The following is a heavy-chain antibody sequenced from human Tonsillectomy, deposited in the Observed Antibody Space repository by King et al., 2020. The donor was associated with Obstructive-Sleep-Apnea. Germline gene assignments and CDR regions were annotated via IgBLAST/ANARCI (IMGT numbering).Heavy chain of an antibody. CDR3: AREVYCSGGSCYSEGHFDY. CDR1: GGSISSGGYS. J-gene: IGHJ4*02. D-gene: IGHD2-15*01. CDR2: IYHSGST. V-gene: IGHV4-30-2*01. Sequence: QLQESGSGLVKPSQTLSLTCAVSGGSISSGGYSWSWIRQPPGKGLEWIGYIYHSGSTYYNPSLKSRVTISVDRSKNQFSLKLSSVTAAGTAVYYCAREVYCSGGSCYSEGHFDYWGQGTLVTVSS.